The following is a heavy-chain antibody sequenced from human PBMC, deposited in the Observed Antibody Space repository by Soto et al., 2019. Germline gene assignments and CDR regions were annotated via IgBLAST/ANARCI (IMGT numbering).Heavy chain of an antibody. J-gene: IGHJ6*03. Sequence: SETLSLTCAVYGGSFSGYYWSWIRQPPGKGLEWIGEINHSGSTNYNPSLKSRVTISVDTSKNQFSLKLSSVTAADTAVYYCARAPPHYDSSGYPYYYYYYYMDVWGKGTTVTVSS. V-gene: IGHV4-34*01. CDR2: INHSGST. D-gene: IGHD3-22*01. CDR1: GGSFSGYY. CDR3: ARAPPHYDSSGYPYYYYYYYMDV.